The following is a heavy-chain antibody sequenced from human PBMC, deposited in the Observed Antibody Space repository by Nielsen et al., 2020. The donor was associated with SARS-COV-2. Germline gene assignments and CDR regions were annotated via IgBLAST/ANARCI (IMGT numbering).Heavy chain of an antibody. J-gene: IGHJ4*02. V-gene: IGHV3-23*01. CDR1: GFTISTYG. CDR3: AKRSGYTSGWYGDY. Sequence: GGSLRLSCVVSGFTISTYGLSWVRQAPGKGLEWVSAISSSTYYADSVKGWFTVSRDNSKNTLYLQMNSLRAEDTAVYYCAKRSGYTSGWYGDYWGQGTLVTVSS. CDR2: ISSST. D-gene: IGHD6-19*01.